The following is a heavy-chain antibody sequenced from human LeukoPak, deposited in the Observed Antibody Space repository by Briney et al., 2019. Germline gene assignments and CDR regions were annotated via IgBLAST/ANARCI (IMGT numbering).Heavy chain of an antibody. CDR1: GGSISSSSYY. D-gene: IGHD4-17*01. V-gene: IGHV4-39*01. J-gene: IGHJ4*02. CDR3: ARQVYEPTVTAFDY. Sequence: SETLSLTCTVSGGSISSSSYYWGWIRQPPGKGLEWIGSIYYSGSTYYSPSLKSRVTISVDTSKNQFSLKLSSVTAADTAVYYCARQVYEPTVTAFDYWGQGTLVTVSS. CDR2: IYYSGST.